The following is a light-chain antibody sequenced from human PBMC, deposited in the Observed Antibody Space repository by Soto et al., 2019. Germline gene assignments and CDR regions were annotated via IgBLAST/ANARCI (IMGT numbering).Light chain of an antibody. CDR2: DVS. V-gene: IGLV2-14*01. CDR1: SSDVGGYNL. J-gene: IGLJ2*01. CDR3: SSYTSSSRVV. Sequence: QSALTQPASVSGSPGQSITISCTGTSSDVGGYNLVSWYQQHPGKAPKLMIYDVSNRPSGVSNRFSGSKSGNTASLTISGLQAEDEADYYCSSYTSSSRVVFGGGTKLTVL.